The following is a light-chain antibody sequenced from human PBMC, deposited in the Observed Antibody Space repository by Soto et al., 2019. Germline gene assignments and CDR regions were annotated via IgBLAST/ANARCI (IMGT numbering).Light chain of an antibody. V-gene: IGKV1-16*01. CDR1: QDIRHF. CDR2: TAS. J-gene: IGKJ5*01. CDR3: QHYNGYPQT. Sequence: DIQMTQSPSSLSASVGDRVTITCRASQDIRHFLAWFQQKPGKAPNSLIHTASTLHRGVPSRFSGSGSGTDFTLTISSLQSEDFGTYYCQHYNGYPQTFGQGTRLEIK.